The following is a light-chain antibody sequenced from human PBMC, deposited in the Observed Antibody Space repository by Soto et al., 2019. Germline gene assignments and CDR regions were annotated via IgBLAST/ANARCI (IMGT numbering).Light chain of an antibody. CDR2: DAS. CDR3: QQYGSSGT. J-gene: IGKJ1*01. CDR1: QTVRNNY. Sequence: EIVLTQSPGTLSLSPGERAPLSCRASQTVRNNYLAWYQQKPGQAPRLLIYDASSRATGIPDRFSGSGSGTDFTLTIGRLEPEDFAVYYCQQYGSSGTFGQGTKLDIK. V-gene: IGKV3-20*01.